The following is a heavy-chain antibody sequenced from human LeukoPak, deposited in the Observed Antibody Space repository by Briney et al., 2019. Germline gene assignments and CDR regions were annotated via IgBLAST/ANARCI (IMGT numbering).Heavy chain of an antibody. CDR3: ARARILYYYDSSGYFDY. D-gene: IGHD3-22*01. Sequence: GGSLRLSCAASGFTVSSNYMSWVRRAPGKGLEWASVIYSGGSTYYADSVKGRFTISRDNSKNTLYLQMNSLRAEDTAVYYCARARILYYYDSSGYFDYWGQGTLVTVSS. CDR2: IYSGGST. J-gene: IGHJ4*02. V-gene: IGHV3-66*01. CDR1: GFTVSSNY.